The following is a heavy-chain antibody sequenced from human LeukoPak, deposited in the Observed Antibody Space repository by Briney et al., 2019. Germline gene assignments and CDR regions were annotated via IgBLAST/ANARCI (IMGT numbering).Heavy chain of an antibody. CDR1: GFTFSSYW. Sequence: PGGSLRLSCAASGFTFSSYWMSWVRQAPGKGLEWVANIKQDGSEKYYVDSVKGRFTISRDNAKNSLYLQMNSLRAEDTAVYYCAREDYGDYTGPFDYWGQGTLITVSS. J-gene: IGHJ4*02. D-gene: IGHD4-17*01. CDR2: IKQDGSEK. CDR3: AREDYGDYTGPFDY. V-gene: IGHV3-7*01.